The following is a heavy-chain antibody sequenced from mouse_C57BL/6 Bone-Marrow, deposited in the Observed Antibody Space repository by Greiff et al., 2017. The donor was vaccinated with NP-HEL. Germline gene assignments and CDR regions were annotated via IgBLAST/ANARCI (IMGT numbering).Heavy chain of an antibody. J-gene: IGHJ2*01. V-gene: IGHV1-55*01. Sequence: QVHVKQPGAELVKPGASVKMSCKASGYTFTSYWITWVKQRPGQGLEWIGDIYPGSGSTNYNEKFKSKATLTVDTSSSTAYMQLSSLTSEDSAVYYCAPYGKGVDYWGQGTTLTVSS. CDR3: APYGKGVDY. D-gene: IGHD1-1*01. CDR1: GYTFTSYW. CDR2: IYPGSGST.